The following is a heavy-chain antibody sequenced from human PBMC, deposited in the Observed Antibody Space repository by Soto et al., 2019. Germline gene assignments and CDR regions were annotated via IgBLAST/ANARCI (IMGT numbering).Heavy chain of an antibody. CDR3: ARIIQQPLQRYSDF. D-gene: IGHD6-25*01. J-gene: IGHJ4*02. CDR1: GGSVSSGNYY. V-gene: IGHV4-61*01. Sequence: PSETLSLTCTVSGGSVSSGNYYWSWIRQPPGKGLEWIGYFYYTGSINYKPSLKSRVTISIDASKNQFSLRLSSVTAADTAVYYCARIIQQPLQRYSDFWGQGILVTVSS. CDR2: FYYTGSI.